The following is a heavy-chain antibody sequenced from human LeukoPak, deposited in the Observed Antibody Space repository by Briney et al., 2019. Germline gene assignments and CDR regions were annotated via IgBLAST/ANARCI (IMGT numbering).Heavy chain of an antibody. J-gene: IGHJ6*02. V-gene: IGHV3-48*03. CDR3: AREWGTPCCYYYYGIDV. Sequence: GGSLRLSCAASGFTFSSYEMNWVRQAPGKGLERVSYISSSGSTIYYADSVKGRFTISRDNAKNSLYLQMNSLRAEDTAVYYCAREWGTPCCYYYYGIDVWGQGTTVTVSS. CDR1: GFTFSSYE. D-gene: IGHD1-1*01. CDR2: ISSSGSTI.